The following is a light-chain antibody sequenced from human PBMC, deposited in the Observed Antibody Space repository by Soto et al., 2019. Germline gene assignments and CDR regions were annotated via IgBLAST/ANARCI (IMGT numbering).Light chain of an antibody. J-gene: IGLJ1*01. CDR1: TSDVGDYNY. V-gene: IGLV2-14*01. Sequence: QSVLTQPASVSGSPGQSITISCTGTTSDVGDYNYVSWYQHHPGKAPKLMIYEVNHRPSGVSNRFSGSKSGNTASLTISGLQAEDEADYYCSSYTSSSTYVFGTGTQLTVL. CDR2: EVN. CDR3: SSYTSSSTYV.